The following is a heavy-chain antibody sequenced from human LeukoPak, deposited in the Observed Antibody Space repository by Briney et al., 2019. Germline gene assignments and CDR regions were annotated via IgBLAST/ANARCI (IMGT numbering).Heavy chain of an antibody. CDR1: GYTFTGYY. CDR3: ARVRPPSSGWYGGLDY. Sequence: ASVKVSRKASGYTFTGYYMHWVRQAPGQGLEWMGWINPNSGGTNYAQKFQGRVTMTRDTSISTAYMELSRLRSDDTAVYYCARVRPPSSGWYGGLDYWGQGTLVTVSS. V-gene: IGHV1-2*02. CDR2: INPNSGGT. J-gene: IGHJ4*02. D-gene: IGHD6-19*01.